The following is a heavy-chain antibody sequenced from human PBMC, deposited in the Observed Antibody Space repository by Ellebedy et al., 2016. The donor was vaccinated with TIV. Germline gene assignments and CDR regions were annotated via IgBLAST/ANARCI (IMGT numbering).Heavy chain of an antibody. CDR1: GYTFTGYY. J-gene: IGHJ4*02. CDR3: ARGSYSSSSGPVDY. D-gene: IGHD6-6*01. CDR2: INPNSGGT. V-gene: IGHV1-2*04. Sequence: ASVKVSCKASGYTFTGYYMHWVRQVPGQGLEWMGWINPNSGGTKYAQNFQGWVTMTRDTSISTAYMELSRLRSDDTAVYYCARGSYSSSSGPVDYWGQGTLVTVSS.